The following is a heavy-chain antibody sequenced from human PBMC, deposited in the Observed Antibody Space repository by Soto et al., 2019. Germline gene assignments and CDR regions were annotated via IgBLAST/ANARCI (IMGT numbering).Heavy chain of an antibody. Sequence: PGGSLRLSCAASGFTFSSYGMHWVRQAPGKGLEWVAVISYDGSNKYYADSVKGRFTISRDNSKNTLYLQMNSLRAEDTAVYYCAKDGEDCTNGVCSPTPAQVDYWGQGTLVTVSS. CDR1: GFTFSSYG. D-gene: IGHD2-8*01. V-gene: IGHV3-30*18. CDR2: ISYDGSNK. J-gene: IGHJ4*02. CDR3: AKDGEDCTNGVCSPTPAQVDY.